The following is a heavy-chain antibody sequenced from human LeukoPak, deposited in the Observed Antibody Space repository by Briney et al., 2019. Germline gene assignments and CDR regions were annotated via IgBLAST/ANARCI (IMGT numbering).Heavy chain of an antibody. D-gene: IGHD2-15*01. V-gene: IGHV1-69*06. CDR1: GGTFSSYA. Sequence: SVKVSCKASGGTFSSYAISWVRQAPGQGLEWMGGIIPIFGTANYAQKFQGRVTITADKSTSTAYMELSSLRSEDTAVYYCARTPCCNGGSCYSGYFDYWGQGTLVTVSS. J-gene: IGHJ4*02. CDR3: ARTPCCNGGSCYSGYFDY. CDR2: IIPIFGTA.